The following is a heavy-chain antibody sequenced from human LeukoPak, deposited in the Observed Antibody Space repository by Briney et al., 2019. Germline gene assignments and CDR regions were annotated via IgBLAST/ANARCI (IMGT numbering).Heavy chain of an antibody. V-gene: IGHV4-59*01. CDR1: GVSMSSYY. CDR2: IYYSGTT. J-gene: IGHJ5*02. Sequence: SETLSLTCTVSGVSMSSYYWSWIRQAPGKGLEWIWDIYYSGTTNYNPSLKRRVTMSVDTSKNQLSLKLSSVTAADTAVYYCARGGGSGRGNWFDPWGQGSLVIVSS. CDR3: ARGGGSGRGNWFDP. D-gene: IGHD3-10*01.